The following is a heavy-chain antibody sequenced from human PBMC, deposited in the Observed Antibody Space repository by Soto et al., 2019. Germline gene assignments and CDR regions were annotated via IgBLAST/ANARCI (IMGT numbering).Heavy chain of an antibody. CDR2: ISWNSGSI. CDR3: AKGVAGGKSYYYGMYV. V-gene: IGHV3-9*01. Sequence: EVQLVESGGGLVQPGRSLRLSCAASGFTFDDYAMHWLRQAPGKGLEWVSGISWNSGSIGYADSVKGRFTIPRDNAKNSLYLQMNSLRAEDTALYYCAKGVAGGKSYYYGMYVWGQGTTVAVSS. J-gene: IGHJ6*02. CDR1: GFTFDDYA. D-gene: IGHD2-15*01.